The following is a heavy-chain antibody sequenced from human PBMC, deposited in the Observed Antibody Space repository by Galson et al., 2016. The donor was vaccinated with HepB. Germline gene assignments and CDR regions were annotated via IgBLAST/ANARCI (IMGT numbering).Heavy chain of an antibody. CDR1: GFTFTNYA. J-gene: IGHJ4*02. V-gene: IGHV3-30-3*02. D-gene: IGHD2-15*01. CDR2: ISYDGNTE. Sequence: SLRLSCAASGFTFTNYAFHWVRQAPGKGLEWLALISYDGNTEYYADSVKGRFTISRDNSTNSLFLQMNSLRAEDTAVYYCAKNLRIKIAAPEYWGQGTVVTVSS. CDR3: AKNLRIKIAAPEY.